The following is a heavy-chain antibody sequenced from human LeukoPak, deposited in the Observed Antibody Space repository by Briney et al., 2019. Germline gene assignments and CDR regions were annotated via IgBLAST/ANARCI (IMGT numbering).Heavy chain of an antibody. CDR2: IYSDNT. CDR1: GFTVSSNS. J-gene: IGHJ4*02. Sequence: GGSLRLSCTVSGFTVSSNSMSWVRQAPGKGLEWVSFIYSDNTHYSDSVKGRFTISRDNSKNTLYLQMNSLRAEDTAVYYCAKHGLPLVVISAPLDYWGQGTLVTVSS. D-gene: IGHD2-15*01. V-gene: IGHV3-53*01. CDR3: AKHGLPLVVISAPLDY.